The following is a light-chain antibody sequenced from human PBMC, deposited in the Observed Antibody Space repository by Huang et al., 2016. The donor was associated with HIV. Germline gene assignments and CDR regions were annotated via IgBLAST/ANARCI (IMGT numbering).Light chain of an antibody. CDR2: DAS. Sequence: DIQMTQSPSSVSASVGDRVTITCRASQDISNWLAWYQQKPGKAPKFLIYDASSLQSAVPSRFSGSGSGTVFTLTISSLQPEDFATYYCQQANSFPITFGQGTRLEIK. CDR3: QQANSFPIT. V-gene: IGKV1-12*01. J-gene: IGKJ5*01. CDR1: QDISNW.